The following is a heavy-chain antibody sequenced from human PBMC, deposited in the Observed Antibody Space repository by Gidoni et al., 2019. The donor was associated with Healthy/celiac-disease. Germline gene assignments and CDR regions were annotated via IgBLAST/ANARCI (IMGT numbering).Heavy chain of an antibody. CDR3: ARGPTVTRPYYYYYGMDV. Sequence: QVQLVQSGAEVKKPGASVKVSCKASGYTFTGYYMHWVRQAPGQGLEWMGWINPNSGGTNYAQKFQGRVTMTRDTSISTAYMELSRLRSDDTAVYYCARGPTVTRPYYYYYGMDVWGQGTTVTVSS. CDR2: INPNSGGT. CDR1: GYTFTGYY. D-gene: IGHD4-4*01. V-gene: IGHV1-2*02. J-gene: IGHJ6*02.